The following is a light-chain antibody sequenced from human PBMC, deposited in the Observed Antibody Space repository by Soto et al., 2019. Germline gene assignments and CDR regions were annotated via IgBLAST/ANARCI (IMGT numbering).Light chain of an antibody. CDR3: QVWDSSSDHYV. CDR2: DDN. V-gene: IGLV3-21*02. J-gene: IGLJ1*01. Sequence: ELTQPPSVSVAPGQTARISCGGNDIASKSVHWSQQKPGQAPVLVVYDDNDRPSGIPERLSGSNSGDTATLTISRVEAGDEAEYYCQVWDSSSDHYVFGSGTKVTVL. CDR1: DIASKS.